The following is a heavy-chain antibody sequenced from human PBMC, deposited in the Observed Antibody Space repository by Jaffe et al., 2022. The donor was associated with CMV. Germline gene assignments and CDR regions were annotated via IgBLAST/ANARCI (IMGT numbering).Heavy chain of an antibody. CDR2: IIPIFGTA. J-gene: IGHJ6*02. V-gene: IGHV1-69*01. D-gene: IGHD6-13*01. Sequence: QVQLVQSGAEVKKPGSSVKVSCKASGGTFSSYAISWVRQAPGQGLEWMGGIIPIFGTANYAQKFQGRVTITADESTSTAYMELSSLRSEDTAVYYCARDLGRAAASYYYGMDVWGQGTTVTVSS. CDR1: GGTFSSYA. CDR3: ARDLGRAAASYYYGMDV.